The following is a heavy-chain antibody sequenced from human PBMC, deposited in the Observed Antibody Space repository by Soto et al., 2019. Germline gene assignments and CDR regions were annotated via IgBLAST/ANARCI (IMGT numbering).Heavy chain of an antibody. J-gene: IGHJ4*02. CDR2: ISPASTYI. CDR3: AAETWDIEVVPATT. D-gene: IGHD2-15*01. CDR1: GLNFEKCS. Sequence: GGSLRLSCAASGLNFEKCSMNWVRQPPGKGPEWLASISPASTYIRYADSVKGRFTISRNNDRHSLPLQMMSLRADDTAMYFCAAETWDIEVVPATTWGQGTMVTVS. V-gene: IGHV3-21*04.